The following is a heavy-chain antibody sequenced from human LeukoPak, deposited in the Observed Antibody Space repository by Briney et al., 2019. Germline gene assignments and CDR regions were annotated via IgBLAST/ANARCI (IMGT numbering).Heavy chain of an antibody. Sequence: SETLSLTCTVSGGSISSSSYYWGWIRQPPGKGLEWIGSIYYSGSTYYNPSLKSRVTISVDTSKNQFSLKLSSVTAADTAVYYCASPYCSSTSCYGYWGQGTLVTVSS. J-gene: IGHJ4*02. CDR3: ASPYCSSTSCYGY. D-gene: IGHD2-2*01. CDR1: GGSISSSSYY. CDR2: IYYSGST. V-gene: IGHV4-39*01.